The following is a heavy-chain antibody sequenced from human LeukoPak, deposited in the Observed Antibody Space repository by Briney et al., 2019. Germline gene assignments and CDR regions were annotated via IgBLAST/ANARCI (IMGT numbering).Heavy chain of an antibody. V-gene: IGHV3-23*01. CDR2: ISGSGDSA. CDR1: GFTFSSYA. CDR3: SYFYDSSGHYIY. D-gene: IGHD3-22*01. J-gene: IGHJ4*02. Sequence: GGSLRLSCAASGFTFSSYAMSWVRQAPGKGLEWVSAISGSGDSAYYADSVKGRFTISRDNSKNTLYLQMNSLRAEDTAIYYCSYFYDSSGHYIYWGQGILVTVSS.